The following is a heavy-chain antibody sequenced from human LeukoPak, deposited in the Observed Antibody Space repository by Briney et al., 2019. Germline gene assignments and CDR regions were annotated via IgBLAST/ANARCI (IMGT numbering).Heavy chain of an antibody. Sequence: PGRSLRLSCVASGYSVSNNGMHWVRQAPGKGLECVSYISSSSTYTNYADSVKGRFTISRDNAKNSLYLQMNSLRAEDTAVYYCARGLYGYYSFDYWGQGTLVTVSS. CDR3: ARGLYGYYSFDY. J-gene: IGHJ4*02. CDR2: ISSSSTYT. V-gene: IGHV3-21*05. D-gene: IGHD4-17*01. CDR1: GYSVSNNG.